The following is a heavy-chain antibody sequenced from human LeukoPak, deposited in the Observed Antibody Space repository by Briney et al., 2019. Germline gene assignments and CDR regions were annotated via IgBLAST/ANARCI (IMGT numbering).Heavy chain of an antibody. CDR2: IKSKTDGGTT. CDR1: GFTFSSYS. V-gene: IGHV3-15*01. CDR3: TWYSGSYPNPDY. J-gene: IGHJ4*02. D-gene: IGHD1-26*01. Sequence: GGSLRLSCAASGFTFSSYSMNWVRQAPGKGLEWVGRIKSKTDGGTTDYAAPVKGRFTISRDDSKNTLYLQMNSLKTEDTAVYYCTWYSGSYPNPDYWGQGTLVTVSS.